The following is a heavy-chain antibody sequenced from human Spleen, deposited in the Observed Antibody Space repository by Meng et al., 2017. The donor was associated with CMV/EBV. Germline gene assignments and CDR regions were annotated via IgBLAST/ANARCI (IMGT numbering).Heavy chain of an antibody. CDR1: GYTFTSHY. Sequence: ASVKVSCKTSGYTFTSHYIHWVRQAPGQGLEWMGIINLSGGTTRSAQKFQGRVTMTRDTSISTAYMELSRLRSDDTAVYYCAREQLWLSGYYYYGMDVWGQGTTVTVSS. CDR3: AREQLWLSGYYYYGMDV. D-gene: IGHD5-18*01. J-gene: IGHJ6*02. CDR2: INLSGGTT. V-gene: IGHV1-46*01.